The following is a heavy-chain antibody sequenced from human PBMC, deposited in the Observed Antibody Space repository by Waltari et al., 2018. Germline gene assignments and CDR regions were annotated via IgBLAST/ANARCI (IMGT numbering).Heavy chain of an antibody. D-gene: IGHD4-17*01. Sequence: QVQLQESGPGLVKPSETLSLTCAVSGYSISSVYSWGWIRQPPGKGLGWIGSIYHSGSTYYNPSLKSRVTISVDTSKNQFSLKLSSVTAADTAVYYCARDRGVTTGPEYFQHWGQGTLVTVSS. CDR3: ARDRGVTTGPEYFQH. V-gene: IGHV4-38-2*02. J-gene: IGHJ1*01. CDR1: GYSISSVYS. CDR2: IYHSGST.